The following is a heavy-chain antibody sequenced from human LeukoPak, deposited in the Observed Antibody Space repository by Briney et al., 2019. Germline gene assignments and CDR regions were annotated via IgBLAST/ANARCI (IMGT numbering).Heavy chain of an antibody. CDR3: AREGAP. CDR2: ISRSSDTI. D-gene: IGHD1-26*01. Sequence: GGSLRLSCAVSGFTFTDYVMNWFRQAPGKGLEWLSYISRSSDTIYYADSVKGRFTISRDNAKSSLFLQMNTLRAEDTAVYYCAREGAPWGQGTLVTVSS. J-gene: IGHJ4*02. V-gene: IGHV3-48*01. CDR1: GFTFTDYV.